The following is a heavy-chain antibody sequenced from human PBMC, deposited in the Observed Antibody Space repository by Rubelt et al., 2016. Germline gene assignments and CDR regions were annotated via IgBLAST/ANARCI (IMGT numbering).Heavy chain of an antibody. D-gene: IGHD2/OR15-2a*01. CDR1: GGSISGSFSY. Sequence: QPQLQESGPGLVKPSETLSLTCTVSGGSISGSFSYWDWIRQLPGEGLEWIGDIYSDGRTYYNPSLKSRVSISLDTSKNQFSLKLSSVTAADTAVYYGATGERIEYFQQWGQGTLVTVSS. V-gene: IGHV4-39*07. CDR3: ATGERIEYFQQ. CDR2: IYSDGRT. J-gene: IGHJ1*01.